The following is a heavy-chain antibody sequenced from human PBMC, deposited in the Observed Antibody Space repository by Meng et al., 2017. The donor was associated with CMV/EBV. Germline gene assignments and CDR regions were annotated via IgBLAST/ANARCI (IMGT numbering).Heavy chain of an antibody. CDR1: GCTFSSYA. CDR2: IIPIFGTA. D-gene: IGHD1-7*01. V-gene: IGHV1-69*05. J-gene: IGHJ6*02. CDR3: ASGRLELGYYYYYGMDV. Sequence: SVKVSCKASGCTFSSYAISWVRQAPGQGLEWMGGIIPIFGTANYAQKFQGRVTITTDESTSTAYMELSSLRSEDTAVYYCASGRLELGYYYYYGMDVWGQGTTVTVSS.